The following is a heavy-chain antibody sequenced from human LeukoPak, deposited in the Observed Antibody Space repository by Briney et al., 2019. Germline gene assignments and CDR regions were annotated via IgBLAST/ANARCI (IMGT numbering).Heavy chain of an antibody. CDR3: AREGRVHSYGLSWFDP. D-gene: IGHD5-18*01. V-gene: IGHV4-39*07. J-gene: IGHJ5*02. CDR2: VHYSGST. Sequence: SETLSLTCTVSGGSIGTYGYNWGWIRQSPGREPEWIGSVHYSGSTYNNPSLRSRVTMSADTSKNQFSLKLRSVTAADTAVYYCAREGRVHSYGLSWFDPWGQGTLVTVSS. CDR1: GGSIGTYGYN.